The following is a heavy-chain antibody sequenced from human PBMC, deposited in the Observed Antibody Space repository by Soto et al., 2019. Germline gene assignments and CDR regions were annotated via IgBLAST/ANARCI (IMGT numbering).Heavy chain of an antibody. CDR1: GFTFSSYA. CDR3: ARDWYYDFWSGYFDY. Sequence: GGSLRLSCAASGFTFSSYAMHWVRQAPGKGLEWVAVISYDGSNKYYADSVKGRFTISRDNSKNTLYLQMNSLRAEDTAVYYCARDWYYDFWSGYFDYWGQVPLVTFSS. V-gene: IGHV3-30-3*01. D-gene: IGHD3-3*01. CDR2: ISYDGSNK. J-gene: IGHJ4*02.